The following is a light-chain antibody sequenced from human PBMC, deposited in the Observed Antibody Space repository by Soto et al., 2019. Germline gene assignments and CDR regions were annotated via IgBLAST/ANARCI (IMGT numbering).Light chain of an antibody. CDR2: GNS. V-gene: IGLV1-40*01. J-gene: IGLJ1*01. CDR1: SSNIGAGYD. Sequence: QSVLAQPPSVSGAPGQKVTISCTGSSSNIGAGYDLHWYQQLPGTAPKLLLYGNSNRPSGVPDRFSGSKSGTSASLAITGLQAEDEADYHCQSYDSRLSDYVLRTGTKVTVL. CDR3: QSYDSRLSDYV.